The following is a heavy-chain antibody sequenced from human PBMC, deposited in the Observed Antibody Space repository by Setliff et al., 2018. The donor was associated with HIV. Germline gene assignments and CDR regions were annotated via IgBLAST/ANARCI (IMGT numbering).Heavy chain of an antibody. D-gene: IGHD5-12*01. V-gene: IGHV1-18*01. CDR3: VRDQGYDSDLYKFYFDS. CDR2: ISAYNGNT. J-gene: IGHJ4*02. CDR1: GYTFTSYG. Sequence: ASVKVSCKASGYTFTSYGISWVRQAPGQGLEWMGWISAYNGNTNYAQKLQGRVTMTTDTSTSTAYMELSSLRSEDTALYYCVRDQGYDSDLYKFYFDSWGQGTLVTVSS.